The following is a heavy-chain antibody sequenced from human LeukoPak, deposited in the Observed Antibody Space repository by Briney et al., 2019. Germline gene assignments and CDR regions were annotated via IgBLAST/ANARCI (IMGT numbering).Heavy chain of an antibody. V-gene: IGHV4-59*01. Sequence: SETLSLTCTVSGVSISSYYWSWIRQPPGKGLEWIGYIYYSGSTNYNPSLKSRVNISVDTSKNQFSPKLTSVTAADAAGCYCARDWRGYSSGFFRRAFDIWRRGTMVSVSS. CDR1: GVSISSYY. CDR2: IYYSGST. CDR3: ARDWRGYSSGFFRRAFDI. J-gene: IGHJ3*02. D-gene: IGHD5-18*01.